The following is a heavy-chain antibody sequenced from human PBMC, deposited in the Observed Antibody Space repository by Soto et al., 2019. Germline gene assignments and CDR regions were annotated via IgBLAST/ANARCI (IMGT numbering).Heavy chain of an antibody. CDR3: AKVGSERYSGQHSDY. CDR2: FSSSSGST. J-gene: IGHJ4*02. Sequence: EVQLLESGGGLVQPGGSLRLSCAASGFTFSNYAMNWVRQAPGKGLEWVSTFSSSSGSTYYADSVKGRFTISRDNSKNFLYLQMNSLRGDDTAVYYCAKVGSERYSGQHSDYWGQGTLVTISS. V-gene: IGHV3-23*01. D-gene: IGHD5-12*01. CDR1: GFTFSNYA.